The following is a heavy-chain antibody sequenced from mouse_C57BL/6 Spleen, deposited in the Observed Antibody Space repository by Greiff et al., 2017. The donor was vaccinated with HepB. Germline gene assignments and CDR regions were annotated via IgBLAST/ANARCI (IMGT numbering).Heavy chain of an antibody. Sequence: QVQLQQPGAELVKPGASVKLSCKASGYTFTSYWMHWVKQRPGQGLEWIGMIHPNSGSTNYNEKFKNKATLTVDKSASTAYMQLSSLTSEDSAVYYCARCTTVVSPFAYWGQGTLVTVSA. CDR3: ARCTTVVSPFAY. J-gene: IGHJ3*01. CDR2: IHPNSGST. V-gene: IGHV1-64*01. D-gene: IGHD1-1*01. CDR1: GYTFTSYW.